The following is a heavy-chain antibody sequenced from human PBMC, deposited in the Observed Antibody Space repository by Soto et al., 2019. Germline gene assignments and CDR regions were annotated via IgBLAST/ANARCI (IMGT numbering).Heavy chain of an antibody. Sequence: EVQLVESGGDLVQPGGSLRLSCAVSEFNFRNYWMTWVRQAPGKGLEWMANINEDGSETYYVDSVKGRFIISRDNAKRSLFLQMNSLSAEDTAVYFCATHSRFRKDYWGQGTLVTVSS. V-gene: IGHV3-7*02. D-gene: IGHD3-3*01. J-gene: IGHJ4*02. CDR2: INEDGSET. CDR3: ATHSRFRKDY. CDR1: EFNFRNYW.